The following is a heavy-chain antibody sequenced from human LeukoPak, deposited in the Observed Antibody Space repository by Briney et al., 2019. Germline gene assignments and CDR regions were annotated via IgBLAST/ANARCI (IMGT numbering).Heavy chain of an antibody. CDR1: GYSISSGYY. Sequence: SETLSLTCTVSGYSISSGYYWGWIRQPPGKGLEWIGSIYHSGSTYYNPSLKSRVTISVDTSKNQFSLKLSSVTAADTAVYYCAVSSGYYYDDAFDIWGQGTMVTVSS. D-gene: IGHD3-22*01. CDR3: AVSSGYYYDDAFDI. CDR2: IYHSGST. V-gene: IGHV4-38-2*02. J-gene: IGHJ3*02.